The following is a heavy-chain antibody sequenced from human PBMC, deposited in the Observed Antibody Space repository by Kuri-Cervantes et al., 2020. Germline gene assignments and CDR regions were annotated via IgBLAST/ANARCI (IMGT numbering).Heavy chain of an antibody. Sequence: GESLKISCAASGFTFSSYAMSWVRQAPGKGLEWVSAISGSGGSTYYADSVKGRFTISKDNARNSLYLQMSSLRAEDTAVYYCARDSGAVIADSWGQGTLVTVSS. CDR3: ARDSGAVIADS. D-gene: IGHD3-10*01. V-gene: IGHV3-23*01. J-gene: IGHJ4*02. CDR1: GFTFSSYA. CDR2: ISGSGGST.